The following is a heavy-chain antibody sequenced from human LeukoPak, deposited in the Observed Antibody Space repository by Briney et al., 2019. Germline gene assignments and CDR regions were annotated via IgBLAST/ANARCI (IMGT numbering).Heavy chain of an antibody. CDR2: IRYGGSNK. CDR3: AKGAGLYSSSSPIDY. Sequence: PGRSLRLSCAASGFTFSNYGMQWVRQAPGKGLEWVAFIRYGGSNKYYADSVKGRFTISRDNSKNTLDLQMNSLRPEDSAIYYCAKGAGLYSSSSPIDYWGQGTLVTVSS. D-gene: IGHD6-6*01. V-gene: IGHV3-30*02. CDR1: GFTFSNYG. J-gene: IGHJ4*02.